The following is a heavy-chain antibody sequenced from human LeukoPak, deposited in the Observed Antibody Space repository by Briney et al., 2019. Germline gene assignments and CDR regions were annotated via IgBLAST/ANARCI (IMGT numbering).Heavy chain of an antibody. CDR1: VGSFSGYY. V-gene: IGHV4-34*01. D-gene: IGHD3-3*01. CDR2: INHSGST. J-gene: IGHJ4*02. Sequence: SETLSLTCAVYVGSFSGYYWSWIRQPPGKGLEWIGEINHSGSTNYNPSLKSRVTISVDTSKNQFSLKLSSVTAADTAVYYCARGVTIFGVVDGIDYWGQGTLVTVSS. CDR3: ARGVTIFGVVDGIDY.